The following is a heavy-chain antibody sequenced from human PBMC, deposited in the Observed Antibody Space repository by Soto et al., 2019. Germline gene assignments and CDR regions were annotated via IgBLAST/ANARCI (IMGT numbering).Heavy chain of an antibody. Sequence: GASVKVSCKASGGTFSSYAISWVRQAPGQGLEWMGGIIPIFGTANYAQKFQGRVTITADKSTSTAYMELSSLRSEDTAVYYCASGGIVPAAFYYYYGMDVWGQGTTVTVSS. CDR1: GGTFSSYA. D-gene: IGHD2-2*01. J-gene: IGHJ6*02. CDR3: ASGGIVPAAFYYYYGMDV. CDR2: IIPIFGTA. V-gene: IGHV1-69*06.